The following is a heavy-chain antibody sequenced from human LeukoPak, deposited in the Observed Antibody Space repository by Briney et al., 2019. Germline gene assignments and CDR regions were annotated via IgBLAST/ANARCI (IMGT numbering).Heavy chain of an antibody. CDR2: IGVGGDT. Sequence: GGSLRLSCAASGFTFSEYDFHWVRQAPGQGLEWVSAIGVGGDTYYPGSLKGRFTISRENGMNSLYLQMNSLRAGDTAVYYCAREYCSTTRCAGGYFFDLWGRGVLVTVSS. D-gene: IGHD2-2*01. V-gene: IGHV3-13*01. CDR1: GFTFSEYD. J-gene: IGHJ2*01. CDR3: AREYCSTTRCAGGYFFDL.